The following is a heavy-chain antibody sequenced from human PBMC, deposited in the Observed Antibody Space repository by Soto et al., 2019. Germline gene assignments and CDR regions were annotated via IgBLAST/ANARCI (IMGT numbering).Heavy chain of an antibody. V-gene: IGHV4-4*07. D-gene: IGHD6-13*01. Sequence: SETLSLTCTVSGASMNSYHWSWIRQPAGKGLEWIGHIRSSGSTNYNPSLKSRVTMSVDTSKNQFSLRLMSLTAADTAVYYCARDQGVAAAGITWFDPWGQGSLVTVSS. CDR3: ARDQGVAAAGITWFDP. CDR2: IRSSGST. J-gene: IGHJ5*02. CDR1: GASMNSYH.